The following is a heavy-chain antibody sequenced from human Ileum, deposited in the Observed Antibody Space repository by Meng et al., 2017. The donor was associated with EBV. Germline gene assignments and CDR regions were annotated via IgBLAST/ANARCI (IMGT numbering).Heavy chain of an antibody. J-gene: IGHJ4*02. Sequence: QVQLVQSGAEVKKPGAAVKVSCKASGYTFTNYNLFWVRQAPGQRLEWMGWINTGNGVTKYSQNFQGRVTITRDTSATTAYMEVSSLRSEDTAVYYCARVFYDDYGFHCDYWGQGTLVTVSS. CDR1: GYTFTNYN. CDR3: ARVFYDDYGFHCDY. V-gene: IGHV1-3*04. CDR2: INTGNGVT. D-gene: IGHD4-17*01.